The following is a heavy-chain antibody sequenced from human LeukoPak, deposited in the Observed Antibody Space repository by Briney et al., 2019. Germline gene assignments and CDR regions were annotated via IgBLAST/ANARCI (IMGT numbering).Heavy chain of an antibody. CDR1: GFTFSNYW. J-gene: IGHJ4*02. Sequence: GGTLRLSCEASGFTFSNYWMHWVRQAPGKGLMWVSQISTDGSQTFYADSVKGRFTISRDNAKNTLFLQMDSLRTEDTAVYYCVRSLRSADFWGQGTLVTVSS. V-gene: IGHV3-74*01. CDR3: VRSLRSADF. CDR2: ISTDGSQT.